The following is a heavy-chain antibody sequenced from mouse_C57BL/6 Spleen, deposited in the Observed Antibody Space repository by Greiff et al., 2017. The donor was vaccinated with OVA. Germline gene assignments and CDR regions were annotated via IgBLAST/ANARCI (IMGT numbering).Heavy chain of an antibody. CDR1: GYTFTSYW. J-gene: IGHJ4*01. V-gene: IGHV1-52*01. D-gene: IGHD1-1*01. CDR2: IDPSDSET. CDR3: ARSFITTVVATDAMDY. Sequence: QVQLQQPGAELVRPGSSVKLSCKASGYTFTSYWMHWVKQRPIQGLEWIGNIDPSDSETHYNQKFKDKATLTVDKSSSTAYMQLSSLTSEDSAVYYCARSFITTVVATDAMDYWGQGTSVTVSS.